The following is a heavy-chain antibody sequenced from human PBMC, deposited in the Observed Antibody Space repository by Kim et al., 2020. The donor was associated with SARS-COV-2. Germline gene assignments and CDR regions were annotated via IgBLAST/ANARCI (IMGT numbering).Heavy chain of an antibody. Sequence: SVKGRFTISRDNSKNTLYLQMNSLRAEDTAVYYCAREAGYYYDSSGAFDYWGQGTLVTVSS. J-gene: IGHJ4*02. V-gene: IGHV3-53*01. D-gene: IGHD3-22*01. CDR3: AREAGYYYDSSGAFDY.